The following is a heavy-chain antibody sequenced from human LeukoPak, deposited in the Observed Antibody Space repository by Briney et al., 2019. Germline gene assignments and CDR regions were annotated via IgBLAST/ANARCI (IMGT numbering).Heavy chain of an antibody. CDR3: AREPFSRGNSYGTGAFDI. V-gene: IGHV4-30-2*01. CDR2: IYHSGST. D-gene: IGHD5-18*01. CDR1: GGSISSGAYS. J-gene: IGHJ3*02. Sequence: PSETLSLTCAVSGGSISSGAYSWRWIRQPPGKGLEWIEYIYHSGSTYYNPSLKSRVTISVDRSKNQFSLKLSSVTAADTAVYYCAREPFSRGNSYGTGAFDIWGQGTMVTVSS.